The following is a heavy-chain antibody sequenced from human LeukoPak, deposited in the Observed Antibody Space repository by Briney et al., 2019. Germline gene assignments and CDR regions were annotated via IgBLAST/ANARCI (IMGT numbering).Heavy chain of an antibody. V-gene: IGHV3-30-3*01. CDR1: GFTFSSYA. J-gene: IGHJ6*02. CDR2: ISYDGSNK. Sequence: PGGSLRLSCAASGFTFSSYAMHWVRQAPGKGLEWVAVISYDGSNKYYADSVKGRFTISRDNSKNTLYLQMNSLRAEDTAVCYCAREPYGSGSFYYYYGMDVWGQGTTVTVSS. CDR3: AREPYGSGSFYYYYGMDV. D-gene: IGHD3-10*01.